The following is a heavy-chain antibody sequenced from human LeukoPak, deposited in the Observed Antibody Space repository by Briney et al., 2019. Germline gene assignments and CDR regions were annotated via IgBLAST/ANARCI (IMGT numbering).Heavy chain of an antibody. D-gene: IGHD6-19*01. CDR1: GFTVSSNY. CDR2: IYSGGST. CDR3: ARESGQWLDYYLDY. V-gene: IGHV3-53*01. J-gene: IGHJ4*02. Sequence: GGSLRLSCAASGFTVSSNYMSWVRQAPGKGLEWVSVIYSGGSTYYADSAKGRFTISRDNSKNTLYLQMNSLRAEDTAVYYCARESGQWLDYYLDYWGQGTLVTVSS.